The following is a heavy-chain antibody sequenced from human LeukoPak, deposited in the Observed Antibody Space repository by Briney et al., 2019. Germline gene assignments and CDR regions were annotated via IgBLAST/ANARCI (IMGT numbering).Heavy chain of an antibody. Sequence: GASVKVSCKSSGYTFTSYGISWLRQAPGQGLEWMGWISAYNGNTNYAQKLQGRVTMTTDTSTSTAYMELRSMRSDDTAVYYCARGYCTNGVCYPYFDYWGQGTLVTVSS. D-gene: IGHD2-8*01. CDR3: ARGYCTNGVCYPYFDY. CDR2: ISAYNGNT. CDR1: GYTFTSYG. V-gene: IGHV1-18*01. J-gene: IGHJ4*02.